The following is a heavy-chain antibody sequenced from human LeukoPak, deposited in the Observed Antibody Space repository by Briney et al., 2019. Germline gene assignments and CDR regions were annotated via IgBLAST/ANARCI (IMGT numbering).Heavy chain of an antibody. Sequence: PSETLSLTCAVSGESFSGYFWNWIRQPPGKGLEWVGEINHSGSTSNHNPSLKSRVTMSVDTSKNQFSLKLSSVTAADTAVYYCASSPDYYDSSGYHPDWGQGTLVTVSS. J-gene: IGHJ4*02. CDR2: INHSGSTS. V-gene: IGHV4-34*01. D-gene: IGHD3-22*01. CDR1: GESFSGYF. CDR3: ASSPDYYDSSGYHPD.